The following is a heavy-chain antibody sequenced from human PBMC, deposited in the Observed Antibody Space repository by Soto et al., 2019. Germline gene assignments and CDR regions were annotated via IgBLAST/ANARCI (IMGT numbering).Heavy chain of an antibody. Sequence: SVKVSCKASGGTFSSYAISWVRQAPGQGLEWMGGIIPVFGTPSYAQKFQGRVTIAADEATSTVYMELSSLRSEDTAVYYCARDERYCINGVCPYATDVWGQGTTVTVSS. J-gene: IGHJ6*02. CDR2: IIPVFGTP. CDR1: GGTFSSYA. V-gene: IGHV1-69*13. D-gene: IGHD2-8*01. CDR3: ARDERYCINGVCPYATDV.